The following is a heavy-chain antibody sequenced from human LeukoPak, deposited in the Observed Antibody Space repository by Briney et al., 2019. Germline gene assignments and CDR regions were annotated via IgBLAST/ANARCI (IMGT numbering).Heavy chain of an antibody. D-gene: IGHD2-15*01. CDR1: GSTFSSYS. V-gene: IGHV3-21*01. CDR3: ASHSIGYCSGGSCYSF. CDR2: ISSSSSYI. J-gene: IGHJ4*02. Sequence: GGSLRLSCAASGSTFSSYSMNWVRQAPGKGLEWVSSISSSSSYIYYADSVKGRFTISRDNAKNSLYLQMNSLRAEDTAVYYCASHSIGYCSGGSCYSFWGQGTLVTVSS.